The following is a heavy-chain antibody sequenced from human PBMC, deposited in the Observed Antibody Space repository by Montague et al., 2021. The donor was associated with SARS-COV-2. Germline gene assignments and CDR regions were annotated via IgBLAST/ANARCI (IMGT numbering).Heavy chain of an antibody. Sequence: SETLSLTCGVSGGSIAGYYWSWIRQPPGKGLEWIGYVYYTGSTKYNPFLKTRVTLSLDTPKNHFSLRLNSVTAADTAVYYCARAQNICFIANCVNYFDLWGLGALVSVSS. CDR2: VYYTGST. V-gene: IGHV4-59*01. J-gene: IGHJ4*02. CDR3: ARAQNICFIANCVNYFDL. CDR1: GGSIAGYY. D-gene: IGHD1-1*01.